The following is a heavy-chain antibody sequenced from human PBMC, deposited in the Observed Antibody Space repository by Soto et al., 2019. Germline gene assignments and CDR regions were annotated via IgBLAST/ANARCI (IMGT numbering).Heavy chain of an antibody. Sequence: VASVKVSCKASGGTFSSYAISWVRQAPGQGLEWMGGIIPIFGTANYAQKFQGRVTITADESTSTAYMELSSLRSEDTAVYYCARDPRCYFSSNSAYADGMAVWGQGTTVTVSS. CDR3: ARDPRCYFSSNSAYADGMAV. V-gene: IGHV1-69*13. CDR2: IIPIFGTA. D-gene: IGHD2-2*01. J-gene: IGHJ6*02. CDR1: GGTFSSYA.